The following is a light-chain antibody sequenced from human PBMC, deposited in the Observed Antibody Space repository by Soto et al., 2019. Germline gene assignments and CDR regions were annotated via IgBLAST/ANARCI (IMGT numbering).Light chain of an antibody. Sequence: EIVLTQSPGTLSVSPGERATLSCRASQTISSNNLAWYQQKPGQAPSLLIYGTSSRATGIPDRFSGSGSGTDFTLTISRLEPEESAIYYCQQYVSWTFGQGTKVEI. CDR3: QQYVSWT. CDR1: QTISSNN. J-gene: IGKJ1*01. CDR2: GTS. V-gene: IGKV3-20*01.